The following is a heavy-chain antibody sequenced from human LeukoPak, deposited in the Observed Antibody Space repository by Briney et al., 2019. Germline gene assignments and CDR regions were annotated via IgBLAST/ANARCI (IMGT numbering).Heavy chain of an antibody. Sequence: SETLSLTCTVFGGSISSSSHYWGWIRQPPGEGLEWIGSIYFSGSTYYSPSLKSRVTISVDPSTNQFSLKLTSVTAADTAVYYCARYNYGSGSYSAFDYWGQGTLVTVSS. D-gene: IGHD3-10*01. CDR1: GGSISSSSHY. J-gene: IGHJ4*02. CDR3: ARYNYGSGSYSAFDY. V-gene: IGHV4-39*01. CDR2: IYFSGST.